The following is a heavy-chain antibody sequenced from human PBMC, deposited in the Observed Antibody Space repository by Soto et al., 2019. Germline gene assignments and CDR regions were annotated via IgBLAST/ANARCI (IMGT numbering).Heavy chain of an antibody. Sequence: QVQLQQWGAGLLKPSETLSLTCAVYGGSFSGYYWSWIRQPPGKGLEWIGEINHSGSTNYNPSLKSRVTISVDTSKNQFSLKLSSVTAADTAVYYCARVSSMDIVATTLGARDYWGQGTLVTVSS. CDR2: INHSGST. CDR1: GGSFSGYY. J-gene: IGHJ4*02. CDR3: ARVSSMDIVATTLGARDY. D-gene: IGHD5-12*01. V-gene: IGHV4-34*01.